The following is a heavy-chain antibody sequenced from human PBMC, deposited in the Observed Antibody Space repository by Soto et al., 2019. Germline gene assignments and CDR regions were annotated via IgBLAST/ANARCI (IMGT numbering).Heavy chain of an antibody. V-gene: IGHV1-24*01. J-gene: IGHJ4*02. CDR1: GYTLTELS. CDR3: ATDLGYCSSTSCYDY. Sequence: ASMTVYCRVSGYTLTELSMHCDRQAPGKGLEWMGGFDPEDGETIYAQKFKGRVTMTEDTSTDTAYMELSSLRSEYTAVYYCATDLGYCSSTSCYDYWGQGTLVTVSS. D-gene: IGHD2-2*03. CDR2: FDPEDGET.